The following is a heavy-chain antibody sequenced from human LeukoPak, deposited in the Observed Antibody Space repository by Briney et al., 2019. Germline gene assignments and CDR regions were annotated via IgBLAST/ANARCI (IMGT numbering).Heavy chain of an antibody. CDR3: ARDQVGADDAFDI. CDR1: GGSRSSYY. V-gene: IGHV4-59*01. Sequence: PSETLSLTCTVSGGSRSSYYWSWIRQPPGKGLEWIGYIYYSGSTNYNPSLKSRVTISVDTSKNQFSLKLSSVTAADTAVYYCARDQVGADDAFDIWGQGTMVTVSS. D-gene: IGHD1-26*01. CDR2: IYYSGST. J-gene: IGHJ3*02.